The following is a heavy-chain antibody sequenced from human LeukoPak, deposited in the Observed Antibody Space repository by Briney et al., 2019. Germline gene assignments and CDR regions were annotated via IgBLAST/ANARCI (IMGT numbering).Heavy chain of an antibody. D-gene: IGHD5-12*01. CDR3: ARTPYSGYDLDY. CDR2: ISGSGGST. CDR1: GFTFSSYG. Sequence: GGSLRLSCAASGFTFSSYGMSWVRQAPGKGLEWVSAISGSGGSTYYADSVKGRFTISRDNSKNTLYLQMNSLRAEDTAVYYCARTPYSGYDLDYWGQGTLVTVSS. V-gene: IGHV3-23*01. J-gene: IGHJ4*02.